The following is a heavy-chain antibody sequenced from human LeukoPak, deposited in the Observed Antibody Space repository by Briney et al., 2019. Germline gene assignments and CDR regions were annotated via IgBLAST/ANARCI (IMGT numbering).Heavy chain of an antibody. J-gene: IGHJ4*02. D-gene: IGHD6-13*01. CDR2: IGLDGSEK. Sequence: GGSLRHSCAASGFTFSSYWMSWVRQAPGKGLEWVANIGLDGSEKYYVDSVKGRFTISRDNAKNSLCLQMNSLRAEDTAVYYCAKDRYSGLNTIDYWGQGTLVTVSS. CDR1: GFTFSSYW. V-gene: IGHV3-7*01. CDR3: AKDRYSGLNTIDY.